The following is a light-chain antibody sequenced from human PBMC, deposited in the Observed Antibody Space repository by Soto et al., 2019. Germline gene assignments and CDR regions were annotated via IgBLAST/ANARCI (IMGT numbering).Light chain of an antibody. CDR2: DDN. CDR1: SSNIGGNS. Sequence: QSVMTQPPSVSAAPGQKVTISCSGSSSNIGGNSVSWYQQLPGTAPKLLIYDDNNRPSGIPDRFSDSKSGTSATLGITGFQTGDEADYYCGSWDSSLSAYVFGTGTKLTVL. CDR3: GSWDSSLSAYV. J-gene: IGLJ1*01. V-gene: IGLV1-51*01.